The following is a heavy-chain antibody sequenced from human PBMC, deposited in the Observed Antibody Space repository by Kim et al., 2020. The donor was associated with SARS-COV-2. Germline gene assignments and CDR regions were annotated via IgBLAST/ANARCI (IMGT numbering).Heavy chain of an antibody. CDR1: GGSFSGYY. V-gene: IGHV4-34*01. Sequence: SETLSLTCAVYGGSFSGYYWSWIRQPPGKGLEWIGEINHSGSTNYNPSLKSRVTISVDTSKNQFSLNLSSVTAADTAVYYCARAPRHGSRGNTFDYWGQGTLVTVSS. D-gene: IGHD2-2*01. J-gene: IGHJ4*02. CDR3: ARAPRHGSRGNTFDY. CDR2: INHSGST.